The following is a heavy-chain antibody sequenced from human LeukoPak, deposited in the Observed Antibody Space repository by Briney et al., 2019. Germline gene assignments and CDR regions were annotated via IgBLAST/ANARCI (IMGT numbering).Heavy chain of an antibody. CDR3: AKRSDSGSGSYWYYYGMDV. J-gene: IGHJ6*02. V-gene: IGHV3-23*01. D-gene: IGHD3-10*01. CDR2: ISGSGGST. Sequence: GGSLRLSCAASGFTFSRYAMSWVRQAPGKGLEWVSAISGSGGSTYYADSVKSRFTISRDNSKNTLYLQMNSLRAEDTAVYYCAKRSDSGSGSYWYYYGMDVWGQGNTVTVPS. CDR1: GFTFSRYA.